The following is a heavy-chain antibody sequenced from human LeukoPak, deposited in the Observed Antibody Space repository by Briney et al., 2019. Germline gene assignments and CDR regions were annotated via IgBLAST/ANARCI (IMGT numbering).Heavy chain of an antibody. V-gene: IGHV4-39*02. CDR3: AMRVVPAYKSFDY. CDR2: IYYSGST. D-gene: IGHD2-2*01. Sequence: SETLSLTCTVSGGSIGSSSWYWGWIRQPRGKGLEWIGSIYYSGSTYYNPSLKTRVTISVDTSKNHFSLKLSSVAAADTAVYYCAMRVVPAYKSFDYWGQGTLVTVSS. CDR1: GGSIGSSSWY. J-gene: IGHJ4*02.